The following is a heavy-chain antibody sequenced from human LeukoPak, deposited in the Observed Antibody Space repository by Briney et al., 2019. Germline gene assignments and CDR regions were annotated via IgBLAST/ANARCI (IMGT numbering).Heavy chain of an antibody. CDR2: IYPGDSDT. CDR3: AMTYYYGSGSYYHYFDY. Sequence: GESLKISCKGSGYSFTSYWIGWVRQMPGKGLEWMGIIYPGDSDTRYSPSFQGQVTISADKSISTAYLQWSSLKASDTAMYYCAMTYYYGSGSYYHYFDYWGQGTLVTVSS. V-gene: IGHV5-51*01. D-gene: IGHD3-10*01. J-gene: IGHJ4*02. CDR1: GYSFTSYW.